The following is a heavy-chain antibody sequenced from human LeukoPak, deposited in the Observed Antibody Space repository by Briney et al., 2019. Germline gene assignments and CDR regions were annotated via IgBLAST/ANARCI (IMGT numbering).Heavy chain of an antibody. J-gene: IGHJ3*02. CDR2: IIPIFGTA. V-gene: IGHV1-69*05. CDR1: GGTFSSYA. D-gene: IGHD5-24*01. CDR3: ARASFQGGYKDDAFDI. Sequence: SVKVSCKASGGTFSSYAISWVRQAPGQGLEWMGGIIPIFGTANYAQKFQGRVTITTDESTSTAYMELSSPRSEDTAVYYCARASFQGGYKDDAFDIWGQGTMVTVSS.